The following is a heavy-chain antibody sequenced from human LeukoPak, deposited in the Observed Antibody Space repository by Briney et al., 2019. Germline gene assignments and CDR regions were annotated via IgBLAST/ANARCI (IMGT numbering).Heavy chain of an antibody. D-gene: IGHD6-19*01. Sequence: GASVTVSCKASGYTFTSYYMHWVRQAPGQGLEWMGIINPSGGSTSYAQKFQGRVTMTRDTSTSTVYMELSSLRSEDTAVYYCARVVAVGDFDYWGQGTLVTVSS. J-gene: IGHJ4*02. V-gene: IGHV1-46*01. CDR1: GYTFTSYY. CDR2: INPSGGST. CDR3: ARVVAVGDFDY.